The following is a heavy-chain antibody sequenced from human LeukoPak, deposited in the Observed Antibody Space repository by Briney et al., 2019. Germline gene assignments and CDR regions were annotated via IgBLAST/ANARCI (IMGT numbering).Heavy chain of an antibody. V-gene: IGHV3-21*04. J-gene: IGHJ4*02. CDR1: GFTFSSYA. D-gene: IGHD5-12*01. CDR3: ARDRGGLFDY. Sequence: GGSLRLSCAASGFTFSSYAMSWVRQAPGKGLEWVSSISSSSSYIYYADSVKGRFTISRDNAKNSLYLQMNSLRAEDTAVYYCARDRGGLFDYWGQGTLVTVSS. CDR2: ISSSSSYI.